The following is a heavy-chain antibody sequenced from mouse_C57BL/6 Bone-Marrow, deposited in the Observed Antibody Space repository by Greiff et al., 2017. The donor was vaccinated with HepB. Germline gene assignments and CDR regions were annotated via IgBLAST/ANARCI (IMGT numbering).Heavy chain of an antibody. CDR2: IDPSDSYT. V-gene: IGHV1-69*01. J-gene: IGHJ3*01. Sequence: VQLQQPGAELVMPGASVKLSCKASGYTFTSYWMNWVKQRPGQGLEWIGEIDPSDSYTNYNQKFKGKSTLTVDKSSSTAYMQLSSLTSEDSAGYYCASFRNWGQGTLVTVSA. CDR3: ASFRN. CDR1: GYTFTSYW.